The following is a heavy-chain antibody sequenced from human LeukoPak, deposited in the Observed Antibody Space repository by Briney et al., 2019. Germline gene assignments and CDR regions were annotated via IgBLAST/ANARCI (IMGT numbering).Heavy chain of an antibody. CDR1: GFTFSSYA. Sequence: GGSLRLSCAASGFTFSSYAMSWVRQAPGKGLEWVSAISGSGGSTYYADSVKGRFTISRDNAKNSLYLQMNSLRAEDTAVYYCARGGSAWELPIDYWGQGTLVTVSS. CDR3: ARGGSAWELPIDY. V-gene: IGHV3-23*01. D-gene: IGHD1-26*01. J-gene: IGHJ4*02. CDR2: ISGSGGST.